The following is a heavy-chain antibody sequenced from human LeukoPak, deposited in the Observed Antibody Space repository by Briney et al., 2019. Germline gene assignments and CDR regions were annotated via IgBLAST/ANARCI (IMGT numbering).Heavy chain of an antibody. J-gene: IGHJ4*02. CDR1: GFTVSSNY. CDR3: ARRDSSGWYGD. CDR2: IYSGGST. V-gene: IGHV3-53*01. D-gene: IGHD6-19*01. Sequence: PGGSLRLSCAASGFTVSSNYMSWVRQAPGKGLEWVSVIYSGGSTYYADSVKGRFTISRDNSKNTLYLQMNSLRAEDTAVYYCARRDSSGWYGDWGQGTLATVSS.